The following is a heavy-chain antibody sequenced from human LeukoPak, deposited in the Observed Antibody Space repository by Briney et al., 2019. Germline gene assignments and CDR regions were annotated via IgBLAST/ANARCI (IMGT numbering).Heavy chain of an antibody. J-gene: IGHJ4*02. Sequence: ASVKVSCKASGYTFTGYYMHWVRQAPGQGLEWMGRINPNNGGTNYAQKFQGRVTMTGDTFISTAYMELSSLRSDDTAVYYCTRESGSYHGNDYWGQGTLVTVSS. CDR1: GYTFTGYY. CDR2: INPNNGGT. CDR3: TRESGSYHGNDY. D-gene: IGHD1-26*01. V-gene: IGHV1-2*06.